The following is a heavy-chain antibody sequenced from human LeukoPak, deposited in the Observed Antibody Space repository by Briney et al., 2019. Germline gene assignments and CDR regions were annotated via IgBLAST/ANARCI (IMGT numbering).Heavy chain of an antibody. CDR3: ARVSSGGSCYFDY. Sequence: KPSETLSLTCTVSGGSISSGGYYWSWIRQHPGKGLEWIGYIYYSGSTYYNPSLKSRVTISVDTSKNQFSLKLSSVTAADTAVYYCARVSSGGSCYFDYWGQGTLVTVSS. CDR1: GGSISSGGYY. CDR2: IYYSGST. V-gene: IGHV4-31*03. D-gene: IGHD2-15*01. J-gene: IGHJ4*02.